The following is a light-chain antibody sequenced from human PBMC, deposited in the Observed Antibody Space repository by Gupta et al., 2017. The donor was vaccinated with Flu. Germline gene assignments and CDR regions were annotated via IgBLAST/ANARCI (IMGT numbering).Light chain of an antibody. CDR1: SSNTGAGYD. J-gene: IGLJ3*02. V-gene: IGLV1-40*01. Sequence: QSVLTQPPSVSGAPGPRVTISCVGTSSNTGAGYDVHWYQKHPATDPKLLIYTKANRPSGVPDRCSGSKSGTSASPVTTGLQPEEEADDYCQSFDSDLSGWVFGGGTKLTVL. CDR2: TKA. CDR3: QSFDSDLSGWV.